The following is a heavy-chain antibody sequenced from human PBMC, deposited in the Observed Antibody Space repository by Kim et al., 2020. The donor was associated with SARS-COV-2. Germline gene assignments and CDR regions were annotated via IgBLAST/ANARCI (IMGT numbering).Heavy chain of an antibody. CDR1: GGSFSGYY. J-gene: IGHJ4*02. Sequence: SETLSLTCAVYGGSFSGYYWSWIRQPPGKGLEWIGEINHSGSTNYNPSLKSRVTISVDTSKNQFSLKLSSVTAADTAVYYCARGFGVVMTSFDYWGQGTL. CDR3: ARGFGVVMTSFDY. CDR2: INHSGST. D-gene: IGHD3-3*01. V-gene: IGHV4-34*01.